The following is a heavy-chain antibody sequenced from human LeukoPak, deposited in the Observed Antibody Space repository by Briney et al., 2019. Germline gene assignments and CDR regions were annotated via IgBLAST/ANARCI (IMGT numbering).Heavy chain of an antibody. CDR2: IYYSGST. CDR3: ATHINRSGSRSWFDP. V-gene: IGHV4-39*01. CDR1: GGPISSRSYY. Sequence: SETLSLTCTVSGGPISSRSYYWGWIRQPPGKGLEWIGIIYYSGSTYYNPSLKSRVTISVDTSKNQFSLNLSSVTAADTAVYYCATHINRSGSRSWFDPWGQGTLVTVSS. D-gene: IGHD6-19*01. J-gene: IGHJ5*02.